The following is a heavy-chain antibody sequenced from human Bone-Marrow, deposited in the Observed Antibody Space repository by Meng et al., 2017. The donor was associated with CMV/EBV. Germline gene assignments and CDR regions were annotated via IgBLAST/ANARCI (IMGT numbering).Heavy chain of an antibody. V-gene: IGHV3-11*01. J-gene: IGHJ5*02. CDR2: ISSSGSSI. Sequence: LRIYWEAPGFTLSDYYMSWIRQAPGKGLEWVSYISSSGSSIYYADSVKGRFTISRDNAKNSLYLQMNSLRAEDTAVYYCARDWSLSSWGQGTLVTVSS. CDR1: GFTLSDYY. CDR3: ARDWSLSS. D-gene: IGHD3-3*01.